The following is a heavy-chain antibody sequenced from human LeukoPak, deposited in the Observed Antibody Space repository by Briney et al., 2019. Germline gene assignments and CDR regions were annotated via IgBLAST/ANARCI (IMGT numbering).Heavy chain of an antibody. D-gene: IGHD3-3*01. CDR2: IRYDGSNK. CDR1: GFTFSSYG. Sequence: GSLRLSCAASGFTFSSYGMHWVRQAPGKGLEWVAFIRYDGSNKYYADSVKGRFTISRDNSKNTLYLQMNSLRAEDTAVYYCAKDGLRFLEWLLSLDYWGQGTLVTVSS. J-gene: IGHJ4*02. CDR3: AKDGLRFLEWLLSLDY. V-gene: IGHV3-30*02.